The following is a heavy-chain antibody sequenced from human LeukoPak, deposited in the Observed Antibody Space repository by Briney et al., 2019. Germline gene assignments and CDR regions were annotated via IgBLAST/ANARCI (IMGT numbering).Heavy chain of an antibody. CDR1: GFTFSSYA. CDR3: AKDRFLDGDPGYFQH. J-gene: IGHJ1*01. D-gene: IGHD4-17*01. Sequence: GGSLRLSCAASGFTFSSYAMHWVRQAPGKGLEWVAVISYDGSNKYYADSVKGRFTISRDNSKNTLYLQMNSLRAEDTAVYYCAKDRFLDGDPGYFQHWGQGTLVTVSS. CDR2: ISYDGSNK. V-gene: IGHV3-30-3*01.